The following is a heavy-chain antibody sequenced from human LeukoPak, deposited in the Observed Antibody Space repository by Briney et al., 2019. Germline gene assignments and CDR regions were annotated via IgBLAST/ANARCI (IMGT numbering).Heavy chain of an antibody. CDR1: GYTFTGYY. Sequence: ASVKVSCKASGYTFTGYYMYWVRQAPGQGLEWMGWINPNSGGTNYAQKFQGRVTMTRDTSISTAYMELSRLRSDDTAVYYCARGDIVVVPAALKDYYYYMDVWGKGTTVTVSS. CDR2: INPNSGGT. V-gene: IGHV1-2*02. J-gene: IGHJ6*03. D-gene: IGHD2-2*01. CDR3: ARGDIVVVPAALKDYYYYMDV.